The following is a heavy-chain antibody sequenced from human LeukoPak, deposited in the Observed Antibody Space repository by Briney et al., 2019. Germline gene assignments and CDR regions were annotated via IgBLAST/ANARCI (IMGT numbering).Heavy chain of an antibody. Sequence: PGGSLRLSCAASGFTFSSYAMSWVRQAQGPGLGWDLAISGSGGSTYYADSAKGRFTISRDNSKNTLYLQMNSLRAEDTAVYYCAKDHRDYDSSGYYLYYFHYWGQGTLVTVSS. J-gene: IGHJ4*02. V-gene: IGHV3-23*01. CDR3: AKDHRDYDSSGYYLYYFHY. CDR2: ISGSGGST. CDR1: GFTFSSYA. D-gene: IGHD3-22*01.